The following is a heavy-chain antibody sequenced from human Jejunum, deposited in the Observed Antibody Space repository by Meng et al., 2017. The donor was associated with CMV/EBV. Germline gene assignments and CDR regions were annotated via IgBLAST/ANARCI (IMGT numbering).Heavy chain of an antibody. CDR2: ISGSGDST. Sequence: LGVGGGLVPPGGSLRLSCAASGFTFRNYGMSWVRQAPGKGLEWVSSISGSGDSTNYADSVKGRFTISRDNSKNTLDLQMNSLRADDTAVYYCAKNYDFPDWGQGTLVTVSS. CDR3: AKNYDFPD. V-gene: IGHV3-23*01. J-gene: IGHJ4*02. CDR1: GFTFRNYG. D-gene: IGHD3-3*01.